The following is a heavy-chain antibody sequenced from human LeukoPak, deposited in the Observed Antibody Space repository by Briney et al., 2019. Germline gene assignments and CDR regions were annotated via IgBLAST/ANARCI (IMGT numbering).Heavy chain of an antibody. Sequence: ASVKVSCKASGYTFTGYYMHWVRQAPGQGLEWTGWINPNSGGTNYAQKFQGRVTMTRDTSISTAYMELSRLRSDDTAVYYCARVVGATYDDAFDIWGQGTMVTVSS. CDR2: INPNSGGT. V-gene: IGHV1-2*02. D-gene: IGHD1-26*01. CDR1: GYTFTGYY. J-gene: IGHJ3*02. CDR3: ARVVGATYDDAFDI.